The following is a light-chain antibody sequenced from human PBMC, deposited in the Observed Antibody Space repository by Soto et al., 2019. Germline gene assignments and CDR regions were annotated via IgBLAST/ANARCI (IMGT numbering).Light chain of an antibody. CDR1: QSVSSS. CDR3: QHYNNWPPYT. V-gene: IGKV3-15*01. CDR2: GAS. Sequence: EILMTQSPATLSVSPGERATLSCRASQSVSSSLAWYQQKAGQAPRLLIYGASTRATGIPARFSGSGSGTEFTLTISSLQSEDFGVYYCQHYNNWPPYTFGQGTTLEIK. J-gene: IGKJ2*01.